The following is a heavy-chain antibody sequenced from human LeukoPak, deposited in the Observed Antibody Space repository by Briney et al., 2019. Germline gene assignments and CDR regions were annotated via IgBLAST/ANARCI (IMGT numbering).Heavy chain of an antibody. J-gene: IGHJ4*02. Sequence: GGSLRLSCAASGFPFSSYAMHWVRQAPGKGLEWVAVISYDGSTTYYADSVKGQITISRDNSKNTLYLQMNSLRAEDTAVYYCAKDQSTQPHLADYWGQGTLVTVSS. CDR1: GFPFSSYA. CDR2: ISYDGSTT. V-gene: IGHV3-30*18. CDR3: AKDQSTQPHLADY.